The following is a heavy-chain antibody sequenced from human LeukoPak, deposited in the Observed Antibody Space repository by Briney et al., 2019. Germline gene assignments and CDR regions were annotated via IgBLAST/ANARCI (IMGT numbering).Heavy chain of an antibody. Sequence: SETPSLTCTVSGGSISSSSYYGGWIRQPPGKGLEWIGSIYYRGSTYYNPSLKSRVTISVDTSKNQFSLKLSSVTAADTAVYYRARQSGDYYDSSGYYPDAFDIWGQGTMVTVSS. V-gene: IGHV4-39*01. D-gene: IGHD3-22*01. J-gene: IGHJ3*02. CDR3: ARQSGDYYDSSGYYPDAFDI. CDR2: IYYRGST. CDR1: GGSISSSSYY.